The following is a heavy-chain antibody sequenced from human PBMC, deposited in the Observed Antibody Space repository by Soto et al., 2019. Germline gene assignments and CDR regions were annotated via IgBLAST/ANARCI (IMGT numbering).Heavy chain of an antibody. Sequence: EVQLLESGGDLVQPGGSLRLSCVASGFTFSRHAMSWVRQAPGKGLEWVSVVSGSGGSTYYADSVKGRFTISRDNSKNTLYLQMNSLRAEDTAVYYCVKYVDPAVVVPATNRFDYWGQGTLVTVSS. CDR2: VSGSGGST. V-gene: IGHV3-23*01. D-gene: IGHD2-15*01. CDR3: VKYVDPAVVVPATNRFDY. CDR1: GFTFSRHA. J-gene: IGHJ4*02.